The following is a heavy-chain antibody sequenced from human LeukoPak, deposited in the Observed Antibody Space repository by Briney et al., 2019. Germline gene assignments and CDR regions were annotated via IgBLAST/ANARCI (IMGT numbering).Heavy chain of an antibody. Sequence: PSETLSLTCAVYGGSFSGYYWSWIRQPPGKGLEWIGEINHSGSTNYNPSLKSRVTISVDTSKNQFSLKLSSVTAADTDVYYCARAVAGTRVDYWGQGTLVTVSS. J-gene: IGHJ4*02. V-gene: IGHV4-34*01. CDR2: INHSGST. D-gene: IGHD6-19*01. CDR1: GGSFSGYY. CDR3: ARAVAGTRVDY.